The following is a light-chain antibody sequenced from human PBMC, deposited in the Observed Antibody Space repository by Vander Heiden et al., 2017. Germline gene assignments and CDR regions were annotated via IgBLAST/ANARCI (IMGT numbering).Light chain of an antibody. CDR1: QGSSSY. CDR2: AAA. Sequence: AIRMTQSPSSFSASTGDRVTITCPASQGSSSYLAWYQQKPGKAPKLLIYAAATLQSGVPSRFSGSGSGTDFTLTISSLQSGDFATYYCQQYYSYPRTFGPGTKVDIK. CDR3: QQYYSYPRT. V-gene: IGKV1-8*01. J-gene: IGKJ3*01.